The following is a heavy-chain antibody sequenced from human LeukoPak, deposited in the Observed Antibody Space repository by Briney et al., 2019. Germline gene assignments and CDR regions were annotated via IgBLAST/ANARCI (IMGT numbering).Heavy chain of an antibody. Sequence: SETLSLTCTVSGGSISSSSYYWGWIRQPPGKGLEWIGSIYYSGSTYYNPSLKSRVTISVDTSKNQFSLKLSSVTAADTAVYYCARVYYGSGSYYNWFDPWGQGTMVTVSS. CDR2: IYYSGST. V-gene: IGHV4-39*07. CDR1: GGSISSSSYY. D-gene: IGHD3-10*01. CDR3: ARVYYGSGSYYNWFDP. J-gene: IGHJ5*02.